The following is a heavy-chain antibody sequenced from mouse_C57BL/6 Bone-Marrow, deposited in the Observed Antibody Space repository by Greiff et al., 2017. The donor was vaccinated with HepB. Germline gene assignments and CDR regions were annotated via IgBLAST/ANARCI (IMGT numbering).Heavy chain of an antibody. CDR2: IDPSDSYT. CDR1: GYTFTSYW. J-gene: IGHJ4*01. V-gene: IGHV1-50*01. D-gene: IGHD4-1*01. CDR3: ARGGANWDVGYAMDY. Sequence: QVQLQQPGAELVKPGASVKLSCKASGYTFTSYWMQWVKQRPGQGLEWIGEIDPSDSYTNYNQKFKGKATLTVDTSSSTAYMQLSSLTSEDSAVYYCARGGANWDVGYAMDYWGQGTSVTVSS.